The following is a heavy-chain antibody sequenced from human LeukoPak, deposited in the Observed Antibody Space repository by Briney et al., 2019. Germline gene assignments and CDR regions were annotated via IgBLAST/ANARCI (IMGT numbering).Heavy chain of an antibody. J-gene: IGHJ4*02. V-gene: IGHV6-1*01. CDR2: TYQRSKWYN. CDR3: ARSPSPYSSGWYFDY. Sequence: SQTLSLTCAISGDSVSINSAAWNWIRQSPSRGLEWLGRTYQRSKWYNDYAVSGKRRITNNPNISKNQFSLQLTSVTPEDTAVYYCARSPSPYSSGWYFDYWGQGTLVTVSS. D-gene: IGHD6-19*01. CDR1: GDSVSINSAA.